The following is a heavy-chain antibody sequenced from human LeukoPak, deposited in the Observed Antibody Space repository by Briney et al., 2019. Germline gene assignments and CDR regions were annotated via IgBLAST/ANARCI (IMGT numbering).Heavy chain of an antibody. CDR1: NDSISPLY. V-gene: IGHV4-59*11. Sequence: SETLSLTCTVSNDSISPLYWGWIRQPPGKGLEFIGYIFYSGTTNFNPSLKSRVTLSVDMSKNQFSLRLNSVTAADTAVYYCARGGSAAKYYFDSWGQGTLVTVSS. CDR3: ARGGSAAKYYFDS. J-gene: IGHJ4*02. D-gene: IGHD6-13*01. CDR2: IFYSGTT.